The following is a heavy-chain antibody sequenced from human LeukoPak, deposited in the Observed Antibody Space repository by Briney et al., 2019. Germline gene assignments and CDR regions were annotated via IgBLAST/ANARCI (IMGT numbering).Heavy chain of an antibody. V-gene: IGHV3-49*03. J-gene: IGHJ6*02. Sequence: GGSLRLSCTASGFTFGDYAMSWFRQAPGKGLEWVGFIRSKAYGGTTEYAASVKGRFTISRDDSKSIAYLQMNSLKTEDTAVYYCTRDHGVQGSSWYYRFSYYYGMDVWGQGTTVTVSS. D-gene: IGHD6-13*01. CDR3: TRDHGVQGSSWYYRFSYYYGMDV. CDR2: IRSKAYGGTT. CDR1: GFTFGDYA.